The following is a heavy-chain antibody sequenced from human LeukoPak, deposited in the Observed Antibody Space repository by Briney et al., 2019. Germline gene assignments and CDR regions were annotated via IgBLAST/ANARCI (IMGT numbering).Heavy chain of an antibody. D-gene: IGHD3-16*02. CDR2: IYPDDSDT. Sequence: GESLKISCKHSEYSFPNYCIGWVRQMPGKGLEWMGIIYPDDSDTRYSPSFQGQVTISADKSISTAYLQWSSLKASDTAMYYCARLQSYRYTGDYWGQGTLVTVSS. J-gene: IGHJ4*02. CDR1: EYSFPNYC. CDR3: ARLQSYRYTGDY. V-gene: IGHV5-51*01.